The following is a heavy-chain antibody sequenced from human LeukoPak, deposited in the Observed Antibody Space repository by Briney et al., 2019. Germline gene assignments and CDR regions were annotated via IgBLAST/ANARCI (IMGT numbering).Heavy chain of an antibody. D-gene: IGHD6-13*01. CDR1: GYTFTNYG. CDR3: ARTPSTSETAAGSFDY. CDR2: ISAYNGDT. V-gene: IGHV1-18*01. J-gene: IGHJ4*02. Sequence: ASVKVSCKASGYTFTNYGISWVRQAPGQGPEWMGWISAYNGDTNYAQKLQGRVTMTTDTSTSTAYMELRSLRSDDTAVYYCARTPSTSETAAGSFDYWGQGTLVTVSS.